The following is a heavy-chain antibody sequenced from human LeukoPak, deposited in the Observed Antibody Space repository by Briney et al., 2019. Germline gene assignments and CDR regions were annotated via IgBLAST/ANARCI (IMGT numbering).Heavy chain of an antibody. CDR3: ARAKGFYDGDIYRNDGTFDN. V-gene: IGHV1-2*02. CDR1: GYTFTGYY. Sequence: GASVKVSCKASGYTFTGYYMHWVRQAPGQGLEWMGWINPNSGGTNYAQKFQGRVTMTRDTSISTAYMELSRLRSDDTAVYYCARAKGFYDGDIYRNDGTFDNWGQGTLVTVSS. J-gene: IGHJ4*02. D-gene: IGHD2/OR15-2a*01. CDR2: INPNSGGT.